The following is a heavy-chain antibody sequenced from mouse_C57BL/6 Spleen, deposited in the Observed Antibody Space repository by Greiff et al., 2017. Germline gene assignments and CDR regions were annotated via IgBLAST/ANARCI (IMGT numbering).Heavy chain of an antibody. CDR3: ERSGGTAFDY. J-gene: IGHJ2*01. D-gene: IGHD4-1*01. V-gene: IGHV3-6*01. Sequence: EVKLMESGPGLVKPSQSLSLTCSVTGYSITSGYYWNWIRQFPGNKLEWMGYISYDGSNNYNPSLKNRISITRDTSKNQFFLKLNSVTTEDTATYYCERSGGTAFDYWGQGTTLTVSS. CDR1: GYSITSGYY. CDR2: ISYDGSN.